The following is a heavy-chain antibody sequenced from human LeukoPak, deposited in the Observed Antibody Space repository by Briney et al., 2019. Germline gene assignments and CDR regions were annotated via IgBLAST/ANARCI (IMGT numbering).Heavy chain of an antibody. V-gene: IGHV3-30*18. Sequence: GGSLGLSCAASGFTFSSYGMHWVRQAPGKGLEWVAVISYDGSNKYYADSVKGRFTISRDNSKNTLYLQMNSLRAEDTAVYYCAKDYTMIVVSNWFDPWGQGTLVTVSS. CDR3: AKDYTMIVVSNWFDP. CDR1: GFTFSSYG. J-gene: IGHJ5*02. D-gene: IGHD3-22*01. CDR2: ISYDGSNK.